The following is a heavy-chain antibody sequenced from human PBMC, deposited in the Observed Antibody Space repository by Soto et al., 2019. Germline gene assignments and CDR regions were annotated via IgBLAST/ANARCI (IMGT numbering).Heavy chain of an antibody. J-gene: IGHJ4*02. V-gene: IGHV3-49*04. CDR2: IRSKAYGGTT. Sequence: PGGSLRLSCTAPGFTFGDYAMSWVRQAPGKGLEWVGFIRSKAYGGTTEYAASVKGRFTISRDDSKSIAYLQMNSLKTEDTAVYYCTRTVGAKLIVRGALTSNCFYYWGQGA. D-gene: IGHD3-10*01. CDR1: GFTFGDYA. CDR3: TRTVGAKLIVRGALTSNCFYY.